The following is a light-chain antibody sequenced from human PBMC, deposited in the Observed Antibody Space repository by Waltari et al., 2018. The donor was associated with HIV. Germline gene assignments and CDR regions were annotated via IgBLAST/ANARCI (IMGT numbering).Light chain of an antibody. V-gene: IGLV1-44*01. CDR2: SNK. CDR1: SSKIGSNT. J-gene: IGLJ3*02. Sequence: QSVLTQPPSASGTPGQRVTISCSGSSSKIGSNTVNWYQQLPGTAPKLLIYSNKPRPSGVTDRFSGSKAGTSASLAISGLQSEDEADYYCAAWDDSLNGWVFGGGTKLTVL. CDR3: AAWDDSLNGWV.